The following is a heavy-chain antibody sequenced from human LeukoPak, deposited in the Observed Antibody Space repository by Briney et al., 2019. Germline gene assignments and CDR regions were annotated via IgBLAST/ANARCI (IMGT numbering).Heavy chain of an antibody. CDR1: GGSISSYY. J-gene: IGHJ5*02. V-gene: IGHV4-59*01. CDR3: ARTLEGFDP. CDR2: IYYSGST. Sequence: PSETLSLTCTVSGGSISSYYWSWIRQPPGKGLEWIGYIYYSGSTNYNPSIKSRVTISVDTSKNQFSLKLSSVTAADTAVYYCARTLEGFDPWGQGTLVTVSS.